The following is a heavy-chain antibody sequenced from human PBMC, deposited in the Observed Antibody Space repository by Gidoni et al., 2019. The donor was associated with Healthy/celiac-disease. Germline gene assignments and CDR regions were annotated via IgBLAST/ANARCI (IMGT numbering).Heavy chain of an antibody. V-gene: IGHV3-48*02. Sequence: EVQLVESGGGLVQPGGSLRLSCAASGFPFSSDSMNWVRPAPGKGLDWVSYISSSSSTIYYADSVKGRFTISRDNAKNSLYLQMNSLRDEDTAVYYCARRYCSGGSCAWYFDLWGRGTLVTVSS. CDR2: ISSSSSTI. D-gene: IGHD2-15*01. CDR3: ARRYCSGGSCAWYFDL. J-gene: IGHJ2*01. CDR1: GFPFSSDS.